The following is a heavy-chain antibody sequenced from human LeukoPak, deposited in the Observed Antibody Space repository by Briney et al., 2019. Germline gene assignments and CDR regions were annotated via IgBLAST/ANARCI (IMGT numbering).Heavy chain of an antibody. Sequence: GGSLRLSCAAPGFTFSTNWMHWVRQAPGKGLVWVSRINSDGTTTSYADPVEGRFTISRDNTKNTLYLQMISLRAEDKAVYYCARLGAYCSSTRCFEERDWGQGTLVTVSS. D-gene: IGHD2-2*01. J-gene: IGHJ4*02. CDR3: ARLGAYCSSTRCFEERD. CDR2: INSDGTTT. V-gene: IGHV3-74*01. CDR1: GFTFSTNW.